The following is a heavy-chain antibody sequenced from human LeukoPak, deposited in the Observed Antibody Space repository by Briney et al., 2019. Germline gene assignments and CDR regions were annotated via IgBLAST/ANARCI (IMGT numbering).Heavy chain of an antibody. J-gene: IGHJ6*03. CDR3: ARISYSTTRYMDV. V-gene: IGHV1-46*01. CDR1: GYTFTVYY. CDR2: INPNGGGT. Sequence: ASVKVSCKASGYTFTVYYIHWVRQAPGQGLEWMGIINPNGGGTIYAQKFQGRVTITREMSTSTVYMEVSSLRSEDTAVYYCARISYSTTRYMDVWGKGTTVTVSS. D-gene: IGHD2/OR15-2a*01.